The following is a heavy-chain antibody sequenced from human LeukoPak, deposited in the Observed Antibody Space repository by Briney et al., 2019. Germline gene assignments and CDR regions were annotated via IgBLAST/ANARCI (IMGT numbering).Heavy chain of an antibody. Sequence: PGESLKISCQGFGYRFTSHWIGWVRQTPGKGLEWMGIIHPLDSDTKYSPSFQGQITISADKSTAYLHWSSLKASDTAIYYCARRLNNNGWVPPIDNWGQGTGVTVSS. J-gene: IGHJ4*02. V-gene: IGHV5-51*01. CDR2: IHPLDSDT. D-gene: IGHD6-19*01. CDR1: GYRFTSHW. CDR3: ARRLNNNGWVPPIDN.